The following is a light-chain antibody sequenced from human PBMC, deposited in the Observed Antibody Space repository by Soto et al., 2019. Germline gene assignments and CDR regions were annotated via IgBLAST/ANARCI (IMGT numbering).Light chain of an antibody. CDR2: GAS. CDR1: QSVSSSY. J-gene: IGKJ2*01. Sequence: EVVLTQSPGTLSLSPGERSTLSCRASQSVSSSYLAWDQQKPAQAPRRLIYGASSRATGITDRFSGSGSGTDFTLTISRLEPEDFAVYYCQQYGSSPLSTFGQGTKLEI. CDR3: QQYGSSPLST. V-gene: IGKV3-20*01.